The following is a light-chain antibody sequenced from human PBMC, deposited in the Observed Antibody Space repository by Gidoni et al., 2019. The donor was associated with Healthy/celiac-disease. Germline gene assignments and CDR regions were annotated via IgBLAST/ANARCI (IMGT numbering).Light chain of an antibody. V-gene: IGKV3-11*01. Sequence: ELVLTQSPATLSLSTGERATLSCGASQSVSSYLAWYQQKPGQAPRLLIYASSTRATGIPARCSGSASGTDCTLTISSLEPEDFAVYYCQQRSNWLTFXGXTKVEIK. CDR1: QSVSSY. CDR2: ASS. J-gene: IGKJ4*01. CDR3: QQRSNWLT.